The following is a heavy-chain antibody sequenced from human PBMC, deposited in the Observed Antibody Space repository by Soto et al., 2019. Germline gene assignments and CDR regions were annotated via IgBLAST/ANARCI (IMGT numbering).Heavy chain of an antibody. CDR1: VVSISSGDYY. CDR2: IYYSGST. D-gene: IGHD5-12*01. J-gene: IGHJ4*02. CDR3: ARTEGSYNLTY. Sequence: SETLSLTCTFSVVSISSGDYYWSWIRQPPGKGLEWIGYIYYSGSTYYNPSLKSRVTISVDTSKNQLSLKLSSVTAADTAVYYCARTEGSYNLTYWGQATLCTVSS. V-gene: IGHV4-30-4*01.